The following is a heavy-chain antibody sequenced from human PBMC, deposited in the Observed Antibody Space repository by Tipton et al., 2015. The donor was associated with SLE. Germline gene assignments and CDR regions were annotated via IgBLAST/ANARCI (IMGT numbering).Heavy chain of an antibody. Sequence: SLRLSCAASGFTFSSYAMSWVRQAPGKGLEWVSGIRGSGSGPNYADSVKGRFTISRDNSKNTVYLQINSLRAEDTAVYYCAKAGYYDSSGFYFDYWGQGTLVTVSS. CDR2: IRGSGSGP. CDR3: AKAGYYDSSGFYFDY. V-gene: IGHV3-23*01. J-gene: IGHJ4*02. D-gene: IGHD3-22*01. CDR1: GFTFSSYA.